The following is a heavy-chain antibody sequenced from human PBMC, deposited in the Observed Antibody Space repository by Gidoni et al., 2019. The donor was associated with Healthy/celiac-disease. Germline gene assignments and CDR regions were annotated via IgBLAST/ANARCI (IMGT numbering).Heavy chain of an antibody. CDR3: ARGVGATSYWFDP. J-gene: IGHJ5*02. CDR1: GGSISSYY. D-gene: IGHD1-26*01. V-gene: IGHV4-59*01. Sequence: QVQLQESGPGLVKPSETLSLTCTVPGGSISSYYWSWIRQPPGKGLEWIGYIYYSGSTNYNPSLKSRVTISVDTSKNQFSLKLSSVTAADTAVYYCARGVGATSYWFDPWGQGTLVTVSS. CDR2: IYYSGST.